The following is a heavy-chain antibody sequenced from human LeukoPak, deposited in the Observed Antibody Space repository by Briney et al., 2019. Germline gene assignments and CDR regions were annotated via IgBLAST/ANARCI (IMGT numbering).Heavy chain of an antibody. D-gene: IGHD1-26*01. Sequence: PGGSLRLSCAASGFTFSTYGMHWVRQAPGKGLEWVAFMRYDGINKYYADSVKGRFTISRDNSKTTLYLQMNSLGAEDTAVYYCAKESGDHFEAFDIWGQGTMVTVSS. CDR2: MRYDGINK. J-gene: IGHJ3*02. V-gene: IGHV3-30*02. CDR3: AKESGDHFEAFDI. CDR1: GFTFSTYG.